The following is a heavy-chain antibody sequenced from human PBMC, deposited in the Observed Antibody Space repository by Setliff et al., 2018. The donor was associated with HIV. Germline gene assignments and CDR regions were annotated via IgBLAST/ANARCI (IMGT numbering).Heavy chain of an antibody. CDR1: GGTFSSYA. CDR3: ARDPSGHSYGYYFDL. Sequence: SVKVSCKASGGTFSSYAISWVRQAPGHGPEWVGGLSPIRSIANYAQKFQGRVTITADKSRSTAYMELSSLTSEDTAVYYCARDPSGHSYGYYFDLWGQGTLVTVSS. CDR2: LSPIRSIA. J-gene: IGHJ4*02. V-gene: IGHV1-69*10. D-gene: IGHD5-18*01.